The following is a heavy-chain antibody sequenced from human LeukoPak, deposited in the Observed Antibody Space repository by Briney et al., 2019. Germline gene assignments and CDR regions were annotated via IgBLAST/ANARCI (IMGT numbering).Heavy chain of an antibody. CDR1: GYTFTSYY. Sequence: ASVKVSCKASGYTFTSYYMHWVRQPPGQGLERMGWINPNSGGTNYAQKFQGRVTMTRDTSISTAYMELSRLRSDDTAVYYCARGLVRGGGFDPWGQGTLVTVSS. V-gene: IGHV1-2*02. CDR3: ARGLVRGGGFDP. CDR2: INPNSGGT. J-gene: IGHJ5*02. D-gene: IGHD3-10*01.